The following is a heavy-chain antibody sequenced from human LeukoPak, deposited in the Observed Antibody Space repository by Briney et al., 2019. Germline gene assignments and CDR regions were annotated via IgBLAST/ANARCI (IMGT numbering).Heavy chain of an antibody. V-gene: IGHV1-69*13. J-gene: IGHJ4*02. Sequence: GASVKVSCKASVGTFSGYGISWVRQAPGQGLEWMGGVIPMFTTTNYAQTLQGRITITADESTNTAYMELSSLRYEDTAEDYCARGLLRFLEWRNFDSWGQGTLVTVSS. CDR3: ARGLLRFLEWRNFDS. CDR2: VIPMFTTT. D-gene: IGHD3-3*01. CDR1: VGTFSGYG.